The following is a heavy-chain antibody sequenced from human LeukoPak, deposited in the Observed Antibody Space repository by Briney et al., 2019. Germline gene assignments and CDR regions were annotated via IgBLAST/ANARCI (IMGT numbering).Heavy chain of an antibody. J-gene: IGHJ6*03. CDR1: GFTFGDYA. V-gene: IGHV3-49*04. Sequence: GGSLRLSCTASGFTFGDYAMSWVRQALGKGLEWVGFIRSKAYGGTTEYAASVKGRFTISRDDSKSIAYLQMNSLKTEDTAVYYCTRVFPRGLYYYYYMDVWVKGTTVTVSS. CDR2: IRSKAYGGTT. CDR3: TRVFPRGLYYYYYMDV.